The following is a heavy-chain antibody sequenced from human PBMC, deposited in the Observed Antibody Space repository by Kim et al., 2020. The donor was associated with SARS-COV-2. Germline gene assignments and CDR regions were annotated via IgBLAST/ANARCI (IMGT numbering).Heavy chain of an antibody. J-gene: IGHJ4*02. CDR3: AINTVTKDDY. CDR2: ET. V-gene: IGHV1-24*01. Sequence: ETNYARKFQGKVTMTEDTSTDPAYMELSSLRSEDTAVYYCAINTVTKDDYWGQGTLVTVSS. D-gene: IGHD4-17*01.